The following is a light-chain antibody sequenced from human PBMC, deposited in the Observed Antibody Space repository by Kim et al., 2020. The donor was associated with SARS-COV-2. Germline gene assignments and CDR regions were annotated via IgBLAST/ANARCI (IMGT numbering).Light chain of an antibody. Sequence: VALGQTARITCGGNSIGSINVHWYQQKPGQAPVLVIYRDSNRPSGIPERFSGSNSGNTATLNISRAQAGDEADYYCQVWDSSTVVFGGGTQLTVL. V-gene: IGLV3-9*01. CDR3: QVWDSSTVV. CDR1: SIGSIN. CDR2: RDS. J-gene: IGLJ2*01.